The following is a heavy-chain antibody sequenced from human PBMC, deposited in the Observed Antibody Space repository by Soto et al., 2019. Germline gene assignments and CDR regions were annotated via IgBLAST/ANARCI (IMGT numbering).Heavy chain of an antibody. J-gene: IGHJ4*02. V-gene: IGHV1-46*04. Sequence: QVQLVQSGAEVKKPGASVKVSCKASGYTFINYYIHWVRQAPGHGLEWMAIINPTGGSTNYAQKLQGRHTLTMDTSTSTMYMELSSLTAEETAMYYCGRHLAAGDVWGQGTLGTVSS. CDR3: GRHLAAGDV. CDR1: GYTFINYY. CDR2: INPTGGST. D-gene: IGHD2-8*02.